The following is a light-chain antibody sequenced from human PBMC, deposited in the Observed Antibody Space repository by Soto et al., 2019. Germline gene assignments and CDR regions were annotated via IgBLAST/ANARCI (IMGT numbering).Light chain of an antibody. J-gene: IGLJ2*01. CDR3: CSYAGSSTLEV. Sequence: QSALTQPASVSGSPGQSITISCTGTSSDVGSYNLVSWYQQHPGKAPKLMIYEGSKRLSGVSNRFSGSKSGNTASLTISGLQAEDEAEYYCCSYAGSSTLEVFGGVTKLTVL. V-gene: IGLV2-23*01. CDR1: SSDVGSYNL. CDR2: EGS.